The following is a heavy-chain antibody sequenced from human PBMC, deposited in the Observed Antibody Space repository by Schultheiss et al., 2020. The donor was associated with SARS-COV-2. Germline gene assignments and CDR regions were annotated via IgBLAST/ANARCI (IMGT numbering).Heavy chain of an antibody. D-gene: IGHD6-13*01. CDR3: GKEEHRSSWGIADYYGVDV. J-gene: IGHJ6*02. V-gene: IGHV1-2*04. CDR1: GGTFSSYA. CDR2: INPKSGGT. Sequence: ASVKVSCKASGGTFSSYAISWVRQAPGQGLEWMGWINPKSGGTKFAQKFQGWVTMTRDTSISTAYMELSSLRSEDTAVYYCGKEEHRSSWGIADYYGVDVWGQGTTVTVSS.